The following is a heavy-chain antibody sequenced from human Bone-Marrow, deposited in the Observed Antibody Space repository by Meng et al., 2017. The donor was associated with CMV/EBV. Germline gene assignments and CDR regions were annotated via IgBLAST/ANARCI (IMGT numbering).Heavy chain of an antibody. CDR1: GGSFSGYY. D-gene: IGHD3-10*01. V-gene: IGHV4-34*01. CDR2: INHSGST. Sequence: SDTLSLTVAVYGGSFSGYYWSWIRQPPGKGLEWMGEINHSGSTKYNPSLKSRVTISVETSKNKFSLMLSAVTAAETAVYYCSRISVRLRGGFDPWGQGTLVTVSS. CDR3: SRISVRLRGGFDP. J-gene: IGHJ5*02.